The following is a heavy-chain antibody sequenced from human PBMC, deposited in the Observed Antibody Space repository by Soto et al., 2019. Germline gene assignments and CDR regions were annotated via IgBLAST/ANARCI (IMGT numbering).Heavy chain of an antibody. CDR3: ARDPGGYCSSTSCYNFDY. V-gene: IGHV4-4*02. D-gene: IGHD2-2*01. J-gene: IGHJ4*02. Sequence: QVKLQESGPGLVKPSGTLSLTCAVSGGSISSSNWWSWVRQPPGKGLEWIGEIYHSGSTNYNPSLKSRVTISVDKSKNQFSLKLSSVTAADTAVYYCARDPGGYCSSTSCYNFDYWGQGTLVTVSS. CDR2: IYHSGST. CDR1: GGSISSSNW.